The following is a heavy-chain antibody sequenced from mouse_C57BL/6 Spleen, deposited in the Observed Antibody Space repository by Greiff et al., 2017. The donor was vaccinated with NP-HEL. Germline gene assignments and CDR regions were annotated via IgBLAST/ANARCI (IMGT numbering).Heavy chain of an antibody. CDR2: INPNNGGT. J-gene: IGHJ3*01. D-gene: IGHD2-1*01. Sequence: EVQLQQSGPELVKPGASVKMSCKASGYTFTDYNMHWVKQSHGKSLEWIGYINPNNGGTSYNQKFKGKATLTVNKSSSTAYMELRSLTSEDSAVYYCARLVYGNWAWFAYWGQGTLVTVSA. CDR1: GYTFTDYN. CDR3: ARLVYGNWAWFAY. V-gene: IGHV1-22*01.